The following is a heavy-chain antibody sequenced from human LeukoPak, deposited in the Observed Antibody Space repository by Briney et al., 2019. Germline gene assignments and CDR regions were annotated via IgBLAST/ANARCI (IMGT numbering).Heavy chain of an antibody. CDR1: AFTFSTYW. J-gene: IGHJ4*02. CDR2: IKQDGSQI. CDR3: ARLGPRQIYDY. D-gene: IGHD5-12*01. Sequence: PGGSLRLYCAASAFTFSTYWMSWVRQAPGKGLQWVANIKQDGSQIYYVDSVKGRFTISRDNAKNSLYLQMNSLRSEDTAVYYCARLGPRQIYDYWGQGTLVTVSS. V-gene: IGHV3-7*05.